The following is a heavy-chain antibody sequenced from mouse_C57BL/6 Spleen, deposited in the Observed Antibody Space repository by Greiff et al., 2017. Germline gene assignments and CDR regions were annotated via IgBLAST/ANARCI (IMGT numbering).Heavy chain of an antibody. CDR2: IDPSDSYT. D-gene: IGHD1-1*01. Sequence: QVQLQQPGAELVMPGASVKLSCKASGYTFTSYWMHWVKQRPGQGLEWIGEIDPSDSYTNYNQKFKGKSTLTVDKSSSTAYMQLSSLTSEDSAVYYCARFTTVLAFVSCGPGTTLTVSS. V-gene: IGHV1-69*01. CDR3: ARFTTVLAFVS. J-gene: IGHJ2*01. CDR1: GYTFTSYW.